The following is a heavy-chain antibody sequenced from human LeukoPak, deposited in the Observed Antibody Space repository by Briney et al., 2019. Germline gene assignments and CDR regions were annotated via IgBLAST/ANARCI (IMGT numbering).Heavy chain of an antibody. J-gene: IGHJ4*02. CDR3: VRRVAGKSHFDK. CDR1: GESIKSTSNY. CDR2: IYYSTNT. V-gene: IGHV4-39*01. D-gene: IGHD6-19*01. Sequence: PSETLTLPCSVSGESIKSTSNYWAWVRQPPGKGLEWIGHIYYSTNTYYNSSLKSRVTISDDTSKNQVSLSLRSVTAADTALYFCVRRVAGKSHFDKWGEGSLVSVSS.